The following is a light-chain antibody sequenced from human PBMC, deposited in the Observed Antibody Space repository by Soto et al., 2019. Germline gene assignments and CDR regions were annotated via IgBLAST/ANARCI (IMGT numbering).Light chain of an antibody. V-gene: IGKV1-39*01. CDR2: AAS. CDR3: QQSFTIPYT. Sequence: DIQMTQSPSSLSASVGDTVTITCRASQSISNDLYWYQQKPGKAPKLLIYAASTLQGGVPSRFSGSGSGTDFTLTISSLQPEDFATYYCQQSFTIPYTFGQGTNVAIK. CDR1: QSISND. J-gene: IGKJ2*01.